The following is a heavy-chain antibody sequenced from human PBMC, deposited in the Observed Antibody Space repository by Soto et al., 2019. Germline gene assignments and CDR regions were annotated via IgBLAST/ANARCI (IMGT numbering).Heavy chain of an antibody. D-gene: IGHD5-18*01. CDR1: GFTFSSYG. J-gene: IGHJ6*02. V-gene: IGHV3-33*01. CDR3: ARDRRDTAMVKVYYYGMDV. CDR2: IWYDGSNK. Sequence: GGSLRLSCAASGFTFSSYGMHWVRQAPGKGLEWVAVIWYDGSNKYYADSVKGRFTISRDNSKNTLYLQMNSLRAEDTAVYYCARDRRDTAMVKVYYYGMDVWGQGTTVTVSS.